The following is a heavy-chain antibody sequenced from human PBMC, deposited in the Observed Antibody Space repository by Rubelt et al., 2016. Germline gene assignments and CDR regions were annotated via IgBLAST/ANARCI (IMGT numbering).Heavy chain of an antibody. CDR3: LTSRNYYYYGMDV. D-gene: IGHD1-14*01. J-gene: IGHJ6*02. Sequence: SFAINWVRQAPGQGLEWMGWINTKTGNPTYAQGFTGRFVFSLDTSVSTAYLQISSLKAEDTAVYYCLTSRNYYYYGMDVWGQGTTVTVSS. V-gene: IGHV7-4-1*02. CDR2: INTKTGNP. CDR1: SFA.